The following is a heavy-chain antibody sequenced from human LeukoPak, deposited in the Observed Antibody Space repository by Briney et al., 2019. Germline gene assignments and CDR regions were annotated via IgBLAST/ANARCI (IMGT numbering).Heavy chain of an antibody. V-gene: IGHV3-23*01. J-gene: IGHJ3*02. CDR2: ISGSGGST. CDR1: GFTFSSYA. D-gene: IGHD6-13*01. Sequence: GGSLRLSCAASGFTFSSYAMSWVRQAPGKGLEWVSAISGSGGSTYYADSVKGRFTISRDNSKNTLYLQMNSLRAEDTAVYYCAKDKVSGYSSSWYYAFDIWGQGTMVTVSS. CDR3: AKDKVSGYSSSWYYAFDI.